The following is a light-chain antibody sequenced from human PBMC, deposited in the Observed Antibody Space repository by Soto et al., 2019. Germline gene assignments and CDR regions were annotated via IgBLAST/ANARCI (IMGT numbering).Light chain of an antibody. CDR2: GAS. CDR3: QQYNNWPLT. J-gene: IGKJ4*01. V-gene: IGKV3-15*01. CDR1: QSINSN. Sequence: EIVMTQSPATLSVSPGXRPTLSCRASQSINSNVAWYQQKPGQAPRLLFYGASTRATGIPVRFSGSGSGTEFTLTISSLQSEDFAVYYCQQYNNWPLTFGGGTKVDIK.